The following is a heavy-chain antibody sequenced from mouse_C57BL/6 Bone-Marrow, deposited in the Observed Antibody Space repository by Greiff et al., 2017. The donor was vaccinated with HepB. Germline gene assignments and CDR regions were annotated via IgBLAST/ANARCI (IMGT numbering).Heavy chain of an antibody. Sequence: EVQGVESGGGLVKPGGSLKLSCAASGFTFSSYAMSWVRQTPEKWLEWVSTISAGGSYTYYPDNVKGRFTISRDNAKNNLYLQMSHLKSEDTAMYYCARNYYGSSYPNYYAMDYWGQGTSVTVSS. CDR1: GFTFSSYA. CDR2: ISAGGSYT. V-gene: IGHV5-4*01. J-gene: IGHJ4*01. D-gene: IGHD1-1*01. CDR3: ARNYYGSSYPNYYAMDY.